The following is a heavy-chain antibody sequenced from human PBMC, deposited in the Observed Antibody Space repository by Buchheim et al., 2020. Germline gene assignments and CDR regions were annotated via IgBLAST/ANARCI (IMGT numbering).Heavy chain of an antibody. J-gene: IGHJ4*02. V-gene: IGHV3-30*04. D-gene: IGHD6-19*01. Sequence: QVQLVESGGGVVQPGRSLRLSCAASGFTFSSYAMHWVRQAPGKGLEWVAVISYDGSNKYYADSVKGRFTISRDNSKNTLYLQMNSLRAEDTAVYYCARSNGTQWLVIFDYWGQGTL. CDR1: GFTFSSYA. CDR2: ISYDGSNK. CDR3: ARSNGTQWLVIFDY.